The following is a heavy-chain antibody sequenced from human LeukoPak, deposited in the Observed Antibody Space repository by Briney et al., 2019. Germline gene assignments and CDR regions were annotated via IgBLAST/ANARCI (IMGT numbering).Heavy chain of an antibody. CDR1: GFTFSDYY. J-gene: IGHJ3*02. V-gene: IGHV3-11*04. D-gene: IGHD3-10*01. CDR2: ISSSGSTI. Sequence: TAGSLRLSXAASGFTFSDYYMSWIRQAPGKGLEWVSYISSSGSTIDYADSVMGRFTISRDNAKNSLYLQMNSLRAEDTAVYYCAREGAYYYGSGSYKAFDIWGQGTMVTVSS. CDR3: AREGAYYYGSGSYKAFDI.